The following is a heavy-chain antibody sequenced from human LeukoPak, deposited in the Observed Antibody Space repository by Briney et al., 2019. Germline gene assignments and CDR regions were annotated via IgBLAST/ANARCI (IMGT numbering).Heavy chain of an antibody. CDR1: GFTFRSYE. Sequence: GGSLRLSCAASGFTFRSYEMNWVRQGPGKGLECVSYIRSDSDDKYYADSVKGRFTISRDSAKNSLYLEMNSLRAEDTAVYYCVRGIQYLNYFDYWGQGTLVTVSS. J-gene: IGHJ4*02. CDR3: VRGIQYLNYFDY. D-gene: IGHD5-18*01. CDR2: IRSDSDDK. V-gene: IGHV3-48*03.